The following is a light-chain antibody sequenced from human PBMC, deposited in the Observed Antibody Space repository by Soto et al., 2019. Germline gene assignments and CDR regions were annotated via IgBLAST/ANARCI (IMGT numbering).Light chain of an antibody. J-gene: IGKJ4*01. CDR1: QSVRSNY. CDR2: DAS. Sequence: EIVLKQYPDTLSLSPGERDTLSCRASQSVRSNYLAWYQQRPGQAPRFLIYDASSRATGIPDRFSGSGYGTEFTLTISSLQSEDFAVYFCQQCRNWPLTFGGGTKVDIK. V-gene: IGKV3D-20*02. CDR3: QQCRNWPLT.